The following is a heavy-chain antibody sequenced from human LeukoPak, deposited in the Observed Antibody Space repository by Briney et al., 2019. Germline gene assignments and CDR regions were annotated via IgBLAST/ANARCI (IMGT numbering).Heavy chain of an antibody. D-gene: IGHD5/OR15-5a*01. V-gene: IGHV3-48*01. Sequence: GGSLRLSCAASGFTFSSYELYWVRQAPGKGLEWISYISGSTRTIYYADSVKGRFTISRDNAKNSLYLQMNSLRAEDTAVYYCARVLQTLGGVSFDYWGQGTLVTVSS. J-gene: IGHJ4*02. CDR2: ISGSTRTI. CDR3: ARVLQTLGGVSFDY. CDR1: GFTFSSYE.